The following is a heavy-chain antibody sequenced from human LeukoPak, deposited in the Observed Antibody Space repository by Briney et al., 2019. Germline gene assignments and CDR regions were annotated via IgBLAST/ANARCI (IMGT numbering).Heavy chain of an antibody. J-gene: IGHJ4*02. V-gene: IGHV3-53*01. CDR2: IYSGGST. CDR1: VFTVSSNY. D-gene: IGHD5-18*01. Sequence: GGSLRLSCAASVFTVSSNYMSWVRQAPWKGLEWVSVIYSGGSTYYADTVKGRFTISRDNSKNTLSLQMNSLRAEDPAMYYCARGRPRNTTMIHDWGQGTLVTVSS. CDR3: ARGRPRNTTMIHD.